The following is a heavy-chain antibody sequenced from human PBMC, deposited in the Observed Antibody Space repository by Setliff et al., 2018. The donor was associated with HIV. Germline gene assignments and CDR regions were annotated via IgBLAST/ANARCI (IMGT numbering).Heavy chain of an antibody. CDR2: IYYSGSA. CDR1: GGSISSGDYF. J-gene: IGHJ5*02. D-gene: IGHD1-26*01. Sequence: PSETLSLTCTVSGGSISSGDYFLSWIRQAPGKGLEWIGCIYYSGSAYYNPSLQRRVTISVDTPKNQFSLKLSSVTAADTAVYYCARGESIVGAWKTWLDPWGQGTLVTVSS. CDR3: ARGESIVGAWKTWLDP. V-gene: IGHV4-30-4*08.